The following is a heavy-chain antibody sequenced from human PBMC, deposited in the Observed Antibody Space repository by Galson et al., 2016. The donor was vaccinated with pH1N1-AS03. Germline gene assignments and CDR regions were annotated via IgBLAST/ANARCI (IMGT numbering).Heavy chain of an antibody. Sequence: SLRLSCAAAGFRFDDYSMNWVRQVPGKSPEWVSGISWNSGEIYYADSVEGRFIISRDNAKNSLYLQMDSLRPEDTAIYYCARDSGGYYVHTFDAWGQGTKVIVSS. D-gene: IGHD3-10*01. CDR3: ARDSGGYYVHTFDA. V-gene: IGHV3-9*01. J-gene: IGHJ3*01. CDR1: GFRFDDYS. CDR2: ISWNSGEI.